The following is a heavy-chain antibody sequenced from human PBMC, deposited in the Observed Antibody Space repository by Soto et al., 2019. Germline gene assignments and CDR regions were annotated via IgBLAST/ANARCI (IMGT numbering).Heavy chain of an antibody. Sequence: EVQLVESGGGLVKPGGSLRLSCAASGFTFSSYSMNWVRQAPGKGLEWVSSISSSSSYIYYADSVKGRFTISRDNAKNSLYLQMNSLRAADTAVYYCARDGGGSGGYTVVLGEFDYWGQGTLVTVSS. CDR1: GFTFSSYS. CDR2: ISSSSSYI. CDR3: ARDGGGSGGYTVVLGEFDY. V-gene: IGHV3-21*01. D-gene: IGHD3-16*02. J-gene: IGHJ4*02.